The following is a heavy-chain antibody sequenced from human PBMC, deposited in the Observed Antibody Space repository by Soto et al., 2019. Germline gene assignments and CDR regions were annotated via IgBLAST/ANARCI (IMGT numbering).Heavy chain of an antibody. V-gene: IGHV1-2*04. Sequence: AXVKVSGKASGYTFTGYYMHWVRQAPGQGLEWMGWINPNSGGTNYAQKFQGWVTMTRDTSISTAYMELSRLRSDDTAVYYCARGTQLELLLDAFDIWGQGTMVTVSS. D-gene: IGHD1-1*01. CDR3: ARGTQLELLLDAFDI. J-gene: IGHJ3*02. CDR2: INPNSGGT. CDR1: GYTFTGYY.